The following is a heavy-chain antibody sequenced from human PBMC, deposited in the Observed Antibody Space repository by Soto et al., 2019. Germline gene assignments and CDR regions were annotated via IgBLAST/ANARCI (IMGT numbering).Heavy chain of an antibody. CDR2: IKKDDSER. V-gene: IGHV3-7*03. Sequence: LVQSGGGLVPPGESLTLSCAASQFTFGNFWMNWVRQAPGKGLEWVANIKKDDSERDYLDSVKGRFTISRDNARNSLYLQMRGLRAGDTAVYFCARINRGDSAFRAFDLWGQGTVVTVSS. J-gene: IGHJ3*01. D-gene: IGHD2-21*02. CDR1: QFTFGNFW. CDR3: ARINRGDSAFRAFDL.